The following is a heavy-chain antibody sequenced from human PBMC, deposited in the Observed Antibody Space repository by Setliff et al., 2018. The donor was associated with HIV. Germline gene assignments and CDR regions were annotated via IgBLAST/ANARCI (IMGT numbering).Heavy chain of an antibody. CDR3: ARIYGSGSYYASFDY. CDR2: IDWDDDK. CDR1: GFSLSTSGMC. D-gene: IGHD3-10*01. V-gene: IGHV2-70*11. Sequence: QSGPTLVNPTQPLTLTCTFSGFSLSTSGMCVSWIRQPPGKALEWLARIDWDDDKYYSTSLKTRLTISKDTSKNQVVLTMTNMDPVDTATYYCARIYGSGSYYASFDYWGQGTLVTVSS. J-gene: IGHJ4*02.